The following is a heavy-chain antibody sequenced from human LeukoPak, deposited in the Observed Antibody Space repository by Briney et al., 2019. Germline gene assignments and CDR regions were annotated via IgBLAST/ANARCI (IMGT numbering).Heavy chain of an antibody. J-gene: IGHJ1*01. D-gene: IGHD3-22*01. CDR2: FDPEDGET. V-gene: IGHV1-24*01. CDR1: GYTLTELS. Sequence: GASVKVSCKVSGYTLTELSMHWVRQAPGKGLEWMGGFDPEDGETIYAQKFQGRVTMTEDTSTDTAYMELSSLRSEDTAVYYCATEGDSSGPQCFQHWGQGTLVTVSS. CDR3: ATEGDSSGPQCFQH.